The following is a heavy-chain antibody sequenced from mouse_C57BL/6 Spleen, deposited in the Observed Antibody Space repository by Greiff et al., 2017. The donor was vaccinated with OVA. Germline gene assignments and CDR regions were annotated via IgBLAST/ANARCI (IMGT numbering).Heavy chain of an antibody. CDR2: IRNKANGYTT. CDR1: GGRGKEEE. V-gene: IGHV7-3*01. Sequence: EVNVVESGGGLVQPGGSLRLSGEAGGGRGKEEETRWIRQTPGKAIVRLGFIRNKANGYTTEYSASVKGRFTISRDNSQSILYLQRNALRAEDSATYYCARYSMVTTFDDWGQGTTRTVSS. J-gene: IGHJ2*01. CDR3: ARYSMVTTFDD. D-gene: IGHD2-2*01.